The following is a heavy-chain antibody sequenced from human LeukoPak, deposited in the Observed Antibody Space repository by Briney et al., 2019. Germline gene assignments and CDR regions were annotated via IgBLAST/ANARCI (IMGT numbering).Heavy chain of an antibody. D-gene: IGHD3-10*01. CDR3: AREGGSYKHFDY. Sequence: GASVTVSCTASGYTFTSYDINWVRPATGQGLEWMGWMNPNSGNRGYAQKFQGRVTMTRDTSISTAYMELNSLRSDDTAVYYCAREGGSYKHFDYWGQGSLITVSS. V-gene: IGHV1-8*01. CDR2: MNPNSGNR. J-gene: IGHJ4*02. CDR1: GYTFTSYD.